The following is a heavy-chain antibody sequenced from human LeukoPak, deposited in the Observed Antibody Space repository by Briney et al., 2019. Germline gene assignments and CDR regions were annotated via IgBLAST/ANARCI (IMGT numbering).Heavy chain of an antibody. D-gene: IGHD3-16*02. Sequence: PGGSLRLSCAASGFPFSSYEMNWVRQAPGKGLEWVSYISSSGMTKYYAVSMKGRFTMSRDNAKNSLYLQLNSLRAEDTAVYYCARDGRSRGLSHVNFDYWGQGILVTVSS. CDR2: ISSSGMTK. CDR3: ARDGRSRGLSHVNFDY. V-gene: IGHV3-48*03. CDR1: GFPFSSYE. J-gene: IGHJ4*02.